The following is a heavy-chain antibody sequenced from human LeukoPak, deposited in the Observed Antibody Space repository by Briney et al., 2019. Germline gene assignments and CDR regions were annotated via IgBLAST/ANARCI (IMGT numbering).Heavy chain of an antibody. V-gene: IGHV4-34*01. Sequence: PSETLSLTCAVYGGSFSGYYWSWIRQPPGKGLEWIGEINHSGSTNYNPSLKSRVAISVDTSKNQFSLKLSSVTAADTAVYYCARGSLEWLYYFDYWGQGTLVTVSS. CDR3: ARGSLEWLYYFDY. D-gene: IGHD3-3*01. J-gene: IGHJ4*02. CDR2: INHSGST. CDR1: GGSFSGYY.